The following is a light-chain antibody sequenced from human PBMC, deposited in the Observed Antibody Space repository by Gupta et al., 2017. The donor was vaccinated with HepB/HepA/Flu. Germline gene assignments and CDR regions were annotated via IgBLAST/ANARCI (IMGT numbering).Light chain of an antibody. CDR3: LIWHSSAWV. V-gene: IGLV5-45*02. CDR2: YKSDSDK. J-gene: IGLJ3*02. CDR1: SGSNVGTYS. Sequence: QAVLTQPSSLSASPGASASLTCTLRSGSNVGTYSIYWYQQKPGSPPQYLLRYKSDSDKQQGSGVPSRFSGSKDASANAGILLISGLQSEDEADYYCLIWHSSAWVFGGGTKLTVL.